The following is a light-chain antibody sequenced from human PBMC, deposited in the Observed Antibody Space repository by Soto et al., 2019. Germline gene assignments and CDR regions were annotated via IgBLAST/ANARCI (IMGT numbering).Light chain of an antibody. Sequence: QSALTQPASVSGSPGQSITISCTGTSSDVGGYKYVSWYQQHPGRAPKLMIYEVSNRPSGVSNRFSGSKSGNTASLTISGLQAEDEADYYCSSSTTIGTLAVFGTGTKLNVL. CDR1: SSDVGGYKY. CDR2: EVS. CDR3: SSSTTIGTLAV. V-gene: IGLV2-14*01. J-gene: IGLJ1*01.